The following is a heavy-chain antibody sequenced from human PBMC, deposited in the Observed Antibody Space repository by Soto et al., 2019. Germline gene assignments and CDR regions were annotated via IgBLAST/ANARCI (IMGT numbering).Heavy chain of an antibody. Sequence: QVQLVQSGAEVKKPGASVKVSCKASGYTFTSYGISWVRQAPGQGLEWMGWISAYNGNTNYAKKLQGRVTMTTDTSTRTAYMEPRSLRSDDTAVYSCARETRAWGGGWFEPWGQGTLVTVSS. J-gene: IGHJ5*02. CDR2: ISAYNGNT. CDR3: ARETRAWGGGWFEP. D-gene: IGHD3-16*01. V-gene: IGHV1-18*01. CDR1: GYTFTSYG.